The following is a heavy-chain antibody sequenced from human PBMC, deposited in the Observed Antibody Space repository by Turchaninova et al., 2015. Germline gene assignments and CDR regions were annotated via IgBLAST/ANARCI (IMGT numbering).Heavy chain of an antibody. J-gene: IGHJ4*02. CDR3: VRADLDTAMITFDY. V-gene: IGHV4-39*07. Sequence: QLHLQESGPGLVKPSESLSLTCTASGGSGRSSNYYWGWSRPPPGKGLEYIASIYYNGRTYYNPSLRSRVTMSVDTSKNQFSLKLASVTAADTAVYYCVRADLDTAMITFDYWGQGTLLTVSS. CDR2: IYYNGRT. CDR1: GGSGRSSNYY. D-gene: IGHD5-18*01.